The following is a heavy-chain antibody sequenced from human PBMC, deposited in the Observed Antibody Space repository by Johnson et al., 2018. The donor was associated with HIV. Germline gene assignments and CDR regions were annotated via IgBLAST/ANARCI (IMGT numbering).Heavy chain of an antibody. J-gene: IGHJ3*02. CDR3: ARVEWELELLGAFDI. D-gene: IGHD1-7*01. Sequence: MLLVESGGGLVQPGGSLRLSCAASGLTFSSFAMNWVRQAPGKGLEWVSAISSSGGGTYYADSVKGRFTISRDNSKNTLYLQMNSLRAEDTAVYYCARVEWELELLGAFDIWGQGTMVTVSS. CDR2: ISSSGGGT. V-gene: IGHV3-23*04. CDR1: GLTFSSFA.